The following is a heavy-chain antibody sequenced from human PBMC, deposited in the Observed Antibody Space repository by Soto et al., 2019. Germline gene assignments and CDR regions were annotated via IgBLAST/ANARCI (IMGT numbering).Heavy chain of an antibody. CDR3: TRVQYYDSSGYFDAFDI. CDR1: GFTFGDYA. CDR2: IRSKAYGGTT. V-gene: IGHV3-49*03. D-gene: IGHD3-22*01. J-gene: IGHJ3*02. Sequence: GGSLRLSCTASGFTFGDYAISWFRQAPGKGLEWVGFIRSKAYGGTTEYAASVKGRFTISRDDSKSIAYLQMNSLKTEDTAVYYCTRVQYYDSSGYFDAFDIWGQGTMVTVSS.